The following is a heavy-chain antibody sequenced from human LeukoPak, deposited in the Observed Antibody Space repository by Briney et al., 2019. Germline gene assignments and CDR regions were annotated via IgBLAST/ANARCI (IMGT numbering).Heavy chain of an antibody. D-gene: IGHD3-3*01. CDR1: GFTFSSYA. V-gene: IGHV3-30-3*01. CDR3: ARDRAGGAFWSGYYIGPFDY. CDR2: ISYDGSNK. Sequence: GSLRLSCAASGFTFSSYALHWVRQAPGKGLEWVAVISYDGSNKYYADSVKGRFTISRDNSKNTLYLQMNSLRAEDTAVYYCARDRAGGAFWSGYYIGPFDYWGQGTLVTVSS. J-gene: IGHJ4*02.